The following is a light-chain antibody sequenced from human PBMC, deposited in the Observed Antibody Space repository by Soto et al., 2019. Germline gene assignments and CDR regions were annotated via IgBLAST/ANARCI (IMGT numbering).Light chain of an antibody. CDR1: QSVSTN. Sequence: EIVMTQSPATLSVSPGERATLSCRASQSVSTNLAWYQQKFGQAPRLLIYGASTRATGIPARFSGSGSGTEFTLTISGLQSEDFAVYHCQQYNNWPVTFGQGTKVEIK. V-gene: IGKV3-15*01. J-gene: IGKJ1*01. CDR2: GAS. CDR3: QQYNNWPVT.